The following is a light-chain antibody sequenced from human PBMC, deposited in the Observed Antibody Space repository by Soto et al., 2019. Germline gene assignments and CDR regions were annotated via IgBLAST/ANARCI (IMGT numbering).Light chain of an antibody. CDR3: HQYKSWPPFT. J-gene: IGKJ5*01. Sequence: EFVLTQSPGTLSLSPGEGATLSCRASQSLTNSFIAWYQQKPGQAPRLLIYDTSTRATGVPARFSGSGSGTEFTLTISSLQSEDLAIYYCHQYKSWPPFTFGQGTRLEIK. CDR1: QSLTNS. V-gene: IGKV3-15*01. CDR2: DTS.